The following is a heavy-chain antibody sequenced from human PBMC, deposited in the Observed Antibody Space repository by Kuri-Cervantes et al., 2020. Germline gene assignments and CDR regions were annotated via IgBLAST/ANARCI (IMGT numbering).Heavy chain of an antibody. CDR1: GYTFSDYY. V-gene: IGHV1-2*02. CDR3: ARGRADYSTSSFLDY. CDR2: INPNSGGT. Sequence: ALVKVSCKPSGYTFSDYYLHWVRQAPGQGLEWMGWINPNSGGTNFAQKFQDRVTLTRDTSISTAYLDLGGLRSDDTAVYYCARGRADYSTSSFLDYWGQGTLVTVSS. D-gene: IGHD2/OR15-2a*01. J-gene: IGHJ4*02.